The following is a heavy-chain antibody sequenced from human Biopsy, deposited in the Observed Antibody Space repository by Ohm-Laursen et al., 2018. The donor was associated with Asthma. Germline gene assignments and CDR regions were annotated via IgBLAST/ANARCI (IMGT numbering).Heavy chain of an antibody. Sequence: ASVKVSCKTSGYTVTRYAINWVRQAPGQGLEWMGWINTNTGNPTYAQGFTGRLVLSLDTSVNTAHLQISSLKAEDTAVYYRARMISYYHEMRAPFFDYWGQGTLVTVSS. CDR2: INTNTGNP. CDR3: ARMISYYHEMRAPFFDY. D-gene: IGHD3-22*01. V-gene: IGHV7-4-1*02. J-gene: IGHJ4*02. CDR1: GYTVTRYA.